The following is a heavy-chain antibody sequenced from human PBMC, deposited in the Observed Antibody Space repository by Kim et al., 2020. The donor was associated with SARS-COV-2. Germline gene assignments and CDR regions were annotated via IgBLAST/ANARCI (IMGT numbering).Heavy chain of an antibody. V-gene: IGHV4-39*01. CDR3: VRHSGDLDDRIDY. J-gene: IGHJ4*02. CDR1: GASLINNFCH. Sequence: SETLSLTCAVSGASLINNFCHWGWIRQSPGKGLEWIGSISYRGDTYYSPSLKSRPTISVDISKRQFSLKLRSLTASDTAVYYCVRHSGDLDDRIDYWGQGTLVTVSS. CDR2: ISYRGDT. D-gene: IGHD1-26*01.